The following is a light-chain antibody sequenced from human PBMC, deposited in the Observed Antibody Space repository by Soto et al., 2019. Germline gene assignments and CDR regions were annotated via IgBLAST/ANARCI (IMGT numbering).Light chain of an antibody. V-gene: IGKV3-11*01. CDR1: QSVSGR. CDR2: DAS. Sequence: EIVMTQSPATLSVSPGERATLSCRASQSVSGRLAWYQQKRGQAPRLLLYDASNRATGIPAGFSGSGSGTDFTLTISSLEPEDFAVYYCQQRSDWPRTFGGGTKVDIK. J-gene: IGKJ4*01. CDR3: QQRSDWPRT.